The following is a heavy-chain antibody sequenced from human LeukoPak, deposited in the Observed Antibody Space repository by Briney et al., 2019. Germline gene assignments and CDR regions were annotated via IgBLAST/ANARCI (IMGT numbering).Heavy chain of an antibody. V-gene: IGHV3-53*01. CDR2: IYSGGST. CDR1: GFTVSSNY. D-gene: IGHD1-7*01. CDR3: ARGLFNWNYDY. J-gene: IGHJ4*02. Sequence: PGGSLRLSCAASGFTVSSNYMSWVRQAPGKGLEWVSVIYSGGSTYYADSVKGRFTISRDNSKSTLYLQMNSLRAEDTAVYYCARGLFNWNYDYWGQGTLVTVSS.